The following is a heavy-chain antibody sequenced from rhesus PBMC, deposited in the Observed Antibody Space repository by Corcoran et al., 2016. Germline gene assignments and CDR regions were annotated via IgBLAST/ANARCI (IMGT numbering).Heavy chain of an antibody. Sequence: QVQLQESGPGLVKPSETLFLTCAVSGGSISSSTSWCWIRQSPGRGPVLIGYIYGDSGSTSYHPSLKSLVTITTDTSKNQFSLKLSSVTAADAAVYYCARHPVLYRGYFDYWGQGVLVTVSS. D-gene: IGHD2-15*01. CDR3: ARHPVLYRGYFDY. J-gene: IGHJ4*01. CDR2: IYGDSGST. V-gene: IGHV4-65*01. CDR1: GGSISSSTS.